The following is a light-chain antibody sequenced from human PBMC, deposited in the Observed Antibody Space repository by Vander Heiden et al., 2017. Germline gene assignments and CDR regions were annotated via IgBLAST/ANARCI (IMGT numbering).Light chain of an antibody. Sequence: QSALIQPASVSGSPGQSITSSCTGTSSDVGNYNVVSWYQQHPDKAPKLMIYEVNKRPSGVSDRFSGSKSGNTASLTISGLQAEDEAEYYCCSYARSSSWVFGGGTKLTVL. V-gene: IGLV2-23*02. CDR3: CSYARSSSWV. CDR1: SSDVGNYNV. CDR2: EVN. J-gene: IGLJ3*02.